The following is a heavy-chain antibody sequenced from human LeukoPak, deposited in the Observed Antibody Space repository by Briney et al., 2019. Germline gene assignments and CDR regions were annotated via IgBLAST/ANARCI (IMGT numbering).Heavy chain of an antibody. CDR2: IDSGGSDT. Sequence: GGSLRLSCAASGFTFSRHWMHWVRQAPGKGLVWVSRIDSGGSDTRYADFVGGRFTISRDNAKNTLYLQMNSLRAEDTAVYYCARELYGVGGTPFDYWGQGTLVTVSS. D-gene: IGHD1-26*01. V-gene: IGHV3-74*01. CDR1: GFTFSRHW. CDR3: ARELYGVGGTPFDY. J-gene: IGHJ4*02.